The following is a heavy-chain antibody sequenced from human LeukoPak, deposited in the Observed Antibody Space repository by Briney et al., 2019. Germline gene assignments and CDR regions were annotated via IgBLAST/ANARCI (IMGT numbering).Heavy chain of an antibody. J-gene: IGHJ6*02. V-gene: IGHV4-34*01. D-gene: IGHD2-2*01. CDR2: INHSGST. CDR3: ARNRYSSTVMDV. CDR1: GGSFSGYY. Sequence: SETLSLTCAVYGGSFSGYYWSWIRQPPGKGLEWIGEINHSGSTNYNPSLKSRFTISLDTSKNQFSLKLSSVSAADTAVYYCARNRYSSTVMDVWGQGTTVTVSS.